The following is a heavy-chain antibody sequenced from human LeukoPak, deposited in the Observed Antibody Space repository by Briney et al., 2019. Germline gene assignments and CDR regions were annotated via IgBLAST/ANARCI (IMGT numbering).Heavy chain of an antibody. CDR1: GGSISSSSYY. D-gene: IGHD3-22*01. Sequence: PSETLSLTCTVSGGSISSSSYYWGWIRQPPGKGLEWIGSIYYSGSTYYNPSLKSRVTISVDTSKNQFSLKLSSVTAADTAVYYCARGFPYYYDSSGYWGQGTLVTVSS. V-gene: IGHV4-39*07. J-gene: IGHJ4*02. CDR3: ARGFPYYYDSSGY. CDR2: IYYSGST.